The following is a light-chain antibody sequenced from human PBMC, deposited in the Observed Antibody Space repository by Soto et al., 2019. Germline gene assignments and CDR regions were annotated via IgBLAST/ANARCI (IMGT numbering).Light chain of an antibody. CDR3: GAWDPSLNAYL. Sequence: QSVLAQPPSVSAAPGQRVTVSCSTTTSNLGNNYISWYQHLPGAAPRLLIYDDTERPSGIPDRFSGSRSATSATLGIAGLQTGDEADYFCGAWDPSLNAYLLGNGTKVTV. J-gene: IGLJ1*01. V-gene: IGLV1-51*01. CDR2: DDT. CDR1: TSNLGNNY.